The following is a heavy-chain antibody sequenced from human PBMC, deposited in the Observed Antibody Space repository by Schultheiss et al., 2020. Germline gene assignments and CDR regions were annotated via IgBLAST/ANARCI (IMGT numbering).Heavy chain of an antibody. CDR3: AREIAGDACDI. D-gene: IGHD6-13*01. V-gene: IGHV3-21*01. Sequence: GGSLRLSCAASGFTFSTYTMNWVRQAPGRGLEWVSSISSSSSYIYYADSVKGRFTISRDNAKNSLYLQMNSLRAEDTAVYYCAREIAGDACDIWGQGTMVTVSS. CDR2: ISSSSSYI. J-gene: IGHJ3*02. CDR1: GFTFSTYT.